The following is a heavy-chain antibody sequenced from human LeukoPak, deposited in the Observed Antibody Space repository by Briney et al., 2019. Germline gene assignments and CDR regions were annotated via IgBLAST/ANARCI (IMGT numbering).Heavy chain of an antibody. CDR2: VHYTGKT. V-gene: IGHV4-59*01. CDR3: ARGYYDRSGSSNPFDS. D-gene: IGHD3-22*01. Sequence: KPSETLSLTCTVSGDSISSSYWSWIRQPPGKRLEWVGYVHYTGKTNYNPSLNNRATISVDMSKNQFSLTLTSATVADTAMYYCARGYYDRSGSSNPFDSWGQGTLVTVSA. J-gene: IGHJ4*02. CDR1: GDSISSSY.